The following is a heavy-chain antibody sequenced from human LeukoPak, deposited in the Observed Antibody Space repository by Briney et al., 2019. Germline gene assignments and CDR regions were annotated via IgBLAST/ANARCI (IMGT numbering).Heavy chain of an antibody. Sequence: GESLKIPCKGSGYSFTSYWIGWVRQMPGKGLEWMGIIYPGDSDTRYSPSFQGQVTISADKSISTAYLQWSSLKASDTAMYYCAREYYYGSGSYPDAFDIWGQGTMVTVSS. CDR3: AREYYYGSGSYPDAFDI. CDR2: IYPGDSDT. D-gene: IGHD3-10*01. J-gene: IGHJ3*02. CDR1: GYSFTSYW. V-gene: IGHV5-51*01.